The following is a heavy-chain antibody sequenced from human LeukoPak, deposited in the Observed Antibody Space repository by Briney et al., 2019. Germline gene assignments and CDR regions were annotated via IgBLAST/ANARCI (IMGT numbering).Heavy chain of an antibody. CDR2: ICTAGDT. J-gene: IGHJ2*01. CDR3: ARVRKYSGYYSWYFDL. V-gene: IGHV3-13*01. CDR1: GFTFSSYD. Sequence: GGSLRLSCAASGFTFSSYDMHWVCQAPGKGLEWVSAICTAGDTYYPGSVKGRFTISRENAKNSLYLQMNSLRAGDTAVYYCARVRKYSGYYSWYFDLWGRGTLVTVSS. D-gene: IGHD5-12*01.